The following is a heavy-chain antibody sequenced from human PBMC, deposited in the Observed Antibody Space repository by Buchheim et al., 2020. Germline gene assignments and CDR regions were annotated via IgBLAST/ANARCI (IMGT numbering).Heavy chain of an antibody. Sequence: EVQLLESGGGLVQPGGSLRLSCAASGFTFSSYAMNWVRQAPGKGLEWVSGISGSGKSTYYADSVKGRFTISSDNSKNTLYLRMNSLRADDTAVYYCANTHGSWYDIDSWGQGTL. CDR3: ANTHGSWYDIDS. J-gene: IGHJ4*02. CDR1: GFTFSSYA. D-gene: IGHD6-13*01. CDR2: ISGSGKST. V-gene: IGHV3-23*01.